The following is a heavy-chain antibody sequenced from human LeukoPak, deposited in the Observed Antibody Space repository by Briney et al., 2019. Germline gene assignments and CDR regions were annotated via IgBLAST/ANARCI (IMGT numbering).Heavy chain of an antibody. CDR1: GYTFTSYD. CDR2: INPNSGGT. Sequence: ASVKVSCKASGYTFTSYDMNWVRQATGQGLEWMGWINPNSGGTNYAQKFQGRVTMTRDTSISTAYMELSRLRSDDTAVYYCARLLEYSSSSGLAHWGQGTLVTVSS. CDR3: ARLLEYSSSSGLAH. V-gene: IGHV1-2*02. D-gene: IGHD6-6*01. J-gene: IGHJ5*02.